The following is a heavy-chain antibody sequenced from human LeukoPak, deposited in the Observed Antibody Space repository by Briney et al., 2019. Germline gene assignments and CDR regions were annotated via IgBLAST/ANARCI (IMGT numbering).Heavy chain of an antibody. CDR2: IIPIFGTA. D-gene: IGHD2-2*02. J-gene: IGHJ5*02. CDR1: GYTFTTYG. V-gene: IGHV1-69*13. Sequence: ASVKVSCKASGYTFTTYGISWVRQAPGQGLEWMGGIIPIFGTANYAQKFQGRVTITADESTSTAYMELSSLRSEDTAVYYCAREGNTSPHFDPWGQGTLVTVSS. CDR3: AREGNTSPHFDP.